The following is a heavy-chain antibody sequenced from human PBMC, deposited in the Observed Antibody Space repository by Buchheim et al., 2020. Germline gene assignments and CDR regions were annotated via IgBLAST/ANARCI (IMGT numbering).Heavy chain of an antibody. D-gene: IGHD4-17*01. CDR1: GFTFSAYF. CDR3: AKPTVTESTRYFDS. CDR2: ISNDGYDI. J-gene: IGHJ4*02. Sequence: QVQLVESGGGVVQPGTSLRLSCAASGFTFSAYFMHWVRQAPGKGLEWVAVISNDGYDIYYADSVKGRFSISRENSHNTLFLQMNSLRVDDTALYYCAKPTVTESTRYFDSWGQGTL. V-gene: IGHV3-30*18.